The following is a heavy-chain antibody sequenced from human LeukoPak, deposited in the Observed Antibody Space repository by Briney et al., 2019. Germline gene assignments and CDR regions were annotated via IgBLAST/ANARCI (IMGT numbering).Heavy chain of an antibody. V-gene: IGHV1-69*06. CDR2: IIPIFGTA. Sequence: SVKVSCKASGGTFSSYAISWERQAPGQGLEWMGGIIPIFGTANYAQKFQGRVTITADKSTSTAYMELSSLRSGDTAVYYCARDDILTGYYRTGAFDIWGQGTMVTVSS. D-gene: IGHD3-9*01. CDR1: GGTFSSYA. J-gene: IGHJ3*02. CDR3: ARDDILTGYYRTGAFDI.